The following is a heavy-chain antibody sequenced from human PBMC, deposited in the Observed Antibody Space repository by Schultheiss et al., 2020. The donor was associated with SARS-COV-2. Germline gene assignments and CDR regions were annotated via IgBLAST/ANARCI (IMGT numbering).Heavy chain of an antibody. CDR1: GFTFSTYS. J-gene: IGHJ4*02. CDR3: ARPPSPLSIYHFDS. D-gene: IGHD2-2*02. V-gene: IGHV3-23*01. Sequence: GGSLRLSCAASGFTFSTYSMNWVRQAPGKGLEWVAVIYGSGATTYYADSVKGRFTISRDNSKNTLYLQMNSLRAEDTAVYYCARPPSPLSIYHFDSWGQGTLVTVSS. CDR2: IYGSGATT.